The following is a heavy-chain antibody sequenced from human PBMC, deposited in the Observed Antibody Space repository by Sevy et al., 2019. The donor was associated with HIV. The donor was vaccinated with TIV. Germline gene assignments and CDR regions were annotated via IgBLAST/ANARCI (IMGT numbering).Heavy chain of an antibody. D-gene: IGHD3-16*01. V-gene: IGHV3-21*01. Sequence: GGSLRLSCAASGFTFSSYRMTWVRQAPGKGLEWVSCISSNSDYINYADSVKGRFTISRDNAKNLLYLQMDSLRDEDTAVYYCARAVMEMSTWRSDYWGQGTLVTVSS. CDR1: GFTFSSYR. J-gene: IGHJ4*02. CDR2: ISSNSDYI. CDR3: ARAVMEMSTWRSDY.